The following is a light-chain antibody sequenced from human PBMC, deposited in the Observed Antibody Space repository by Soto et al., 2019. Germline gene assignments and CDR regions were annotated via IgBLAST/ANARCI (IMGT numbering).Light chain of an antibody. J-gene: IGLJ1*01. CDR2: DVS. V-gene: IGLV2-18*02. CDR3: RSYTNNNTHV. Sequence: QSVLTQPPSVSGSPGHSVTISCTGTSSDVITYNSVSWYQQPPGTVPKLMIYDVSHRPSGVPDRFSGSKSGNTASLTISGLQAEDEADYYCRSYTNNNTHVFGTGTKLTVL. CDR1: SSDVITYNS.